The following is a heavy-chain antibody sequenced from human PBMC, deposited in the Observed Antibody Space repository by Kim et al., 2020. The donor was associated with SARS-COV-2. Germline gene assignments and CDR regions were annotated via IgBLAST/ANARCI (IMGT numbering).Heavy chain of an antibody. D-gene: IGHD6-13*01. Sequence: GGSLRLSCAGSGFTFSTYWMSWVRQAPGKGLEWVANIKQDGSEQYYVDSVKGRFTISRDNAKNLRYLQMNSLRAEDTAVYYCARDSIAAGGNYYFYGMDVWGQGTTVTVSS. J-gene: IGHJ6*02. CDR3: ARDSIAAGGNYYFYGMDV. CDR1: GFTFSTYW. CDR2: IKQDGSEQ. V-gene: IGHV3-7*03.